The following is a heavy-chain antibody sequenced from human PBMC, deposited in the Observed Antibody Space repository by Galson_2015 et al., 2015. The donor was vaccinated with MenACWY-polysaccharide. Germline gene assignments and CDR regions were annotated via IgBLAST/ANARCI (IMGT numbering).Heavy chain of an antibody. J-gene: IGHJ4*02. Sequence: SVKVSCKASGYTFTSYDINWVRQATGQGLEWMGWMNPNSGNTGYAQKFQGRVTMTRNTSISTAYMELSSLRSEDTAVYYCARVEKYSGSYYILHWGQGTLVTVSS. D-gene: IGHD1-26*01. CDR1: GYTFTSYD. CDR3: ARVEKYSGSYYILH. CDR2: MNPNSGNT. V-gene: IGHV1-8*01.